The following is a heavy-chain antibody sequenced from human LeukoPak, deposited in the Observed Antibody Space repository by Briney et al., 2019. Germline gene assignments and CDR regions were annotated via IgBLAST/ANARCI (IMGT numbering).Heavy chain of an antibody. Sequence: SETLSLTCTVSGGSISSYYWSWIRQPAGKGLEWIGRIYTSGSTNYNPSLKSRVTMLVDTSKNQFSLKLSSVTAADTAVYYCAREVAAAGTYYFDYWGQGTLVTVSS. J-gene: IGHJ4*02. CDR1: GGSISSYY. D-gene: IGHD6-13*01. V-gene: IGHV4-4*07. CDR2: IYTSGST. CDR3: AREVAAAGTYYFDY.